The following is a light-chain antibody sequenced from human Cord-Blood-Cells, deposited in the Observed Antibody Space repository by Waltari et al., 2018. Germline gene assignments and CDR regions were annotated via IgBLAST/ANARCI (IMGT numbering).Light chain of an antibody. Sequence: DIQMTQSPSSLSASVGDRVTITCRASQSISSYLNWYQQKPGKAPKLLIYAASSLQSGVPSTFSGSGSGTDFTLTISSLQPEDFATYYCQQSYSTLIFTLGPGTKVDIK. CDR2: AAS. J-gene: IGKJ3*01. CDR1: QSISSY. CDR3: QQSYSTLIFT. V-gene: IGKV1-39*01.